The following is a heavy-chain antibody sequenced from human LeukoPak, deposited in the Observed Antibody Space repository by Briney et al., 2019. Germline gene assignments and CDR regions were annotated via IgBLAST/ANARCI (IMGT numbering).Heavy chain of an antibody. CDR2: IPYDGSNT. J-gene: IGHJ4*02. Sequence: GGSLRLSCAASGFTFSSYAMHWVRQAPGKGLEWVAVIPYDGSNTYYSDSAKGRFTISRDNSKNTLFLQMNSLRPEDTAVYYCARDGSGYVDDYWGQGTLATVSS. D-gene: IGHD3-22*01. CDR1: GFTFSSYA. CDR3: ARDGSGYVDDY. V-gene: IGHV3-30*04.